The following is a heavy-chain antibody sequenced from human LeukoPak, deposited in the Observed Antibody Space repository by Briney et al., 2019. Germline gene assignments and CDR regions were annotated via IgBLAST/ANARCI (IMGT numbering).Heavy chain of an antibody. CDR3: ARPRATYLNGSGSYLY. CDR2: IYISGST. D-gene: IGHD3-10*01. Sequence: SETLSLTCTVSDGSISSGRYYWSWIRQPAGKGLEWIGRIYISGSTYYNPSLKSRVTISVDTSKNQFSLKLSSVTAADTAVYYCARPRATYLNGSGSYLYWGQGTLVTVSS. CDR1: DGSISSGRYY. V-gene: IGHV4-61*02. J-gene: IGHJ4*02.